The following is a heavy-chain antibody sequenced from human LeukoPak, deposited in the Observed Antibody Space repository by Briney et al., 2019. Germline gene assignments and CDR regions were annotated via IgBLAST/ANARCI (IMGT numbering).Heavy chain of an antibody. D-gene: IGHD6-19*01. CDR3: ARHYSSGWYPFDY. CDR2: IYHSGER. V-gene: IGHV4-38-2*01. J-gene: IGHJ4*02. CDR1: GFSVTSGYY. Sequence: KPSETLSLTCAVSGFSVTSGYYWGWIRQPPGKGLEWIGSIYHSGERNFNPSLKSRVSISVDTSNNQFSLELSSVTAADTAVYYCARHYSSGWYPFDYWGQGTLVTVSS.